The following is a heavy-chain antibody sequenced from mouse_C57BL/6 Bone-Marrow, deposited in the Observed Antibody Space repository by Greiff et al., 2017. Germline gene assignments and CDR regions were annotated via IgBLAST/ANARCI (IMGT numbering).Heavy chain of an antibody. J-gene: IGHJ1*03. V-gene: IGHV1-64*01. D-gene: IGHD1-1*01. CDR2: IHPNSGST. Sequence: QVQLQQPGAELVKPGASVKLSCKASGYTFTSYWMHWVKQRPGQGLEWIGMIHPNSGSTNYNEKFKGKATLTVDTSSSTAYMQLSSLTSEDSAVYYCAREGGIYYYCSSWYFDVWGTGTTVTVSS. CDR1: GYTFTSYW. CDR3: AREGGIYYYCSSWYFDV.